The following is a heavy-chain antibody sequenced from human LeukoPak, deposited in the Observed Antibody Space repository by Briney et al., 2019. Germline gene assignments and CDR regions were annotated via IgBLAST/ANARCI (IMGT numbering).Heavy chain of an antibody. V-gene: IGHV3-23*01. J-gene: IGHJ4*02. CDR2: IIGSGGST. Sequence: RSGGSPSLSCAASGFTFSSYAMSWVRQAPGKGLECVSSIIGSGGSTYYADSVTGRFTISRDNSKNTMYLQINSEPAEDTAVYYCAKVAMIVVVPRVYFDYWGQGTLFTVSS. D-gene: IGHD3-22*01. CDR3: AKVAMIVVVPRVYFDY. CDR1: GFTFSSYA.